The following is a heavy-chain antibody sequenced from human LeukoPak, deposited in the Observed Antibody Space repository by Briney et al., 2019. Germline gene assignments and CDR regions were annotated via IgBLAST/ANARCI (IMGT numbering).Heavy chain of an antibody. D-gene: IGHD2-2*01. CDR3: ARIDIVVVPAAPPVDY. V-gene: IGHV1-2*02. CDR2: INPNSGGT. CDR1: GYTFTGYY. J-gene: IGHJ4*02. Sequence: ASVKVSCKASGYTFTGYYMHWVRQAPGQGLEWMGWINPNSGGTNYAQKFQGRVTMTRDTSISTAYMELGRLRSDDTAVYYCARIDIVVVPAAPPVDYWGQGTLVTVSS.